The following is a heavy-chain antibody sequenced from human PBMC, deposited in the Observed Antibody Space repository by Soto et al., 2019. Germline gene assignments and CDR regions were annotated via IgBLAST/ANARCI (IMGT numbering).Heavy chain of an antibody. Sequence: GGSLRLSCAASGFTFSSYGMHWVRQAPGKGLEWVAVISYDGSNKYYADSVKGRFTISRDNSKNTLYLQMNSLRAEDTAVYYCAKELLSGGNHRYYSYGMDVWGQGPTVPVSS. CDR3: AKELLSGGNHRYYSYGMDV. J-gene: IGHJ6*02. CDR2: ISYDGSNK. V-gene: IGHV3-30*18. D-gene: IGHD2-15*01. CDR1: GFTFSSYG.